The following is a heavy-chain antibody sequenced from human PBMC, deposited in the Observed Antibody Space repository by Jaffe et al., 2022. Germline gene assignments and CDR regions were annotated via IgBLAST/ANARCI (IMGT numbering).Heavy chain of an antibody. CDR2: INHSGST. CDR3: ARHRSDYIWGSYRRKWGYYFDY. Sequence: QVQLQQWGAGLLKPSETLSLTCAVYGGSFSGYYWSWIRQPPGKGLEWIGEINHSGSTNYNPSLKSRVTISVDTSKNQFSLKLSSVTAADTAVYYCARHRSDYIWGSYRRKWGYYFDYWGQGTLVTVSS. J-gene: IGHJ4*02. D-gene: IGHD3-16*02. CDR1: GGSFSGYY. V-gene: IGHV4-34*01.